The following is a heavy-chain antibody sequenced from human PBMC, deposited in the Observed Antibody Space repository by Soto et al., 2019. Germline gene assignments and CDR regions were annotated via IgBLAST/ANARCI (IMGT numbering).Heavy chain of an antibody. D-gene: IGHD6-13*01. V-gene: IGHV3-33*01. J-gene: IGHJ4*02. CDR3: AREARDDSSSWYHFDY. CDR1: GFTFSSYG. CDR2: IWYDGSNK. Sequence: QVQLVESGGGVVQPGRSLRLSCAASGFTFSSYGMHWVRQAPGKGLEWVAVIWYDGSNKYYADSVKGRFTISRDNSKNTLYLQMNSLRAEDTAVYYCAREARDDSSSWYHFDYWGPGTLGTVSS.